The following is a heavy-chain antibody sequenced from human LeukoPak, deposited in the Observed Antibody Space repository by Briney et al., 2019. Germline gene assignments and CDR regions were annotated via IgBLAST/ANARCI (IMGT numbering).Heavy chain of an antibody. CDR3: TIISSDYYYGMDV. CDR1: GYTLTELS. CDR2: FDPEDGET. V-gene: IGHV1-24*01. J-gene: IGHJ6*04. Sequence: ASVKVSCKVSGYTLTELSMHWVRQASGKGLEWMGGFDPEDGETIYAQKFQGRVTMTEDTSTDTAYMELSSLRSEDTAVYYCTIISSDYYYGMDVWGKGTTVTVSS. D-gene: IGHD3-10*01.